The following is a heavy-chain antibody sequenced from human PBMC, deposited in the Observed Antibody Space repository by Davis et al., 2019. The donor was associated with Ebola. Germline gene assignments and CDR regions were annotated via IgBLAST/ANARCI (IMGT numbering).Heavy chain of an antibody. D-gene: IGHD1-26*01. J-gene: IGHJ2*01. Sequence: SETLSLTCTVSNFSISSGYFWGWIRQSPGKGLEWIASIYYNGHTNYNPSLKSRVSISIDTSKNEFSLRLSSVTAADTAVYYCARPSGYGGYWYFDLWGRGTLVTVSS. CDR1: NFSISSGYF. CDR2: IYYNGHT. V-gene: IGHV4-38-2*02. CDR3: ARPSGYGGYWYFDL.